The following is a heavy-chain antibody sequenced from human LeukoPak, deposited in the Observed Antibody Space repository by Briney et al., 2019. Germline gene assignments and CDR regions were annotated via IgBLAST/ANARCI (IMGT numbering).Heavy chain of an antibody. V-gene: IGHV3-73*01. CDR2: IRSKADNYAT. CDR3: TQSNY. Sequence: GLEWVGRIRSKADNYATAYAASVQGRCTISRDDSKSTAYLQLNSLKTEDTAVYYCTQSNYWGQGALVTVSS. J-gene: IGHJ4*02.